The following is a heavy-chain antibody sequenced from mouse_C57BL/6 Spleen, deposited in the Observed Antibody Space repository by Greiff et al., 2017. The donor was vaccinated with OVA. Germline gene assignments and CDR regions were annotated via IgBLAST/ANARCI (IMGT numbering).Heavy chain of an antibody. CDR2: ISSGGSYT. D-gene: IGHD2-13*01. CDR3: ARHAGETLLFDY. CDR1: GFTFSSYG. V-gene: IGHV5-6*01. J-gene: IGHJ2*01. Sequence: EVKLMESGGDLVKPGGSLKLSCAASGFTFSSYGMSWVRQTPDKRLEWVATISSGGSYTYYPDSVKGRFTISRDNAKNTLYLQMSSLKSEDTAMYYCARHAGETLLFDYWGQGTTLTVSS.